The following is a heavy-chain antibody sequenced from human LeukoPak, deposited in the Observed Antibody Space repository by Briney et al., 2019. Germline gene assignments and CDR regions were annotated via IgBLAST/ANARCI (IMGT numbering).Heavy chain of an antibody. V-gene: IGHV4-4*02. CDR2: IYHSGST. CDR3: AREIYSSPVAWFDP. D-gene: IGHD6-13*01. CDR1: GGSISSSNW. Sequence: SGTLSLTCAVSGGSISSSNWWSWVRQPPGKGLGWIGEIYHSGSTNYNPSLKSRVTISVDKSKSQFSLKLSSVTAADTAVYYCAREIYSSPVAWFDPWGQGTLVTVSS. J-gene: IGHJ5*02.